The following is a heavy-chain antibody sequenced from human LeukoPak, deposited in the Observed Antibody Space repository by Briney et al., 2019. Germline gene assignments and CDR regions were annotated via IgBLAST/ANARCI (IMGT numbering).Heavy chain of an antibody. CDR1: GYTLTELS. CDR3: ARMGLRITIFGVVMSPPDNWFDP. V-gene: IGHV1-24*01. D-gene: IGHD3-3*01. CDR2: FDPEDGET. Sequence: GASVKVSCKVSGYTLTELSMHWVRRAPGKGLEWMGGFDPEDGETIYAQKFQGRVTMTEDTSTDTAYMELSSLRSEDTAVYYCARMGLRITIFGVVMSPPDNWFDPWGQGTLVTVSS. J-gene: IGHJ5*02.